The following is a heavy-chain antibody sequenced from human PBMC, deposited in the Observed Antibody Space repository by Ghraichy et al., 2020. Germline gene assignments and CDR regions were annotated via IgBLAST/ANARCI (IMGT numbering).Heavy chain of an antibody. J-gene: IGHJ3*02. Sequence: SETLSLTCTVSGGSVSSGSYYWSWIRQPPGKGLEWIGYIYYSGSTNYKPSLKSRVTISVDTSNNQFSLNLSSVTAADTAVYYCARDRTDYYDSSGYSIHAFDIWGQGTMVTVSS. CDR2: IYYSGST. CDR1: GGSVSSGSYY. CDR3: ARDRTDYYDSSGYSIHAFDI. V-gene: IGHV4-61*01. D-gene: IGHD3-22*01.